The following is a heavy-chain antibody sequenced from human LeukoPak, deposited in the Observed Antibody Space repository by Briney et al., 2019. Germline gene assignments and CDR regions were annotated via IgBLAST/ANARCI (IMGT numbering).Heavy chain of an antibody. CDR2: MYHSDIT. J-gene: IGHJ5*02. CDR3: ARLTPGKNWFDP. D-gene: IGHD3-10*01. CDR1: GYSINSAYY. V-gene: IGHV4-38-2*01. Sequence: SETLSLTCAVSGYSINSAYYWGWIRQPPGKGLEWIASMYHSDITYYNSSLKSRATISVDTSKNQFSLKLNSVTAADTSVYYCARLTPGKNWFDPWGHGTLVTVSS.